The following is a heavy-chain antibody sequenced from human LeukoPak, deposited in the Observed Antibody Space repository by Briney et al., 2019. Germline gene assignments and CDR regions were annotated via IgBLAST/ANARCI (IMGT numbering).Heavy chain of an antibody. CDR1: GFSLSTSGMR. Sequence: SGPTLVNPTQTLTLTCTLSGFSLSTSGMRVSWIRQPPGKALGWLARLDWADDKFYITSLKTRLNISKDTSKNQVVLTITNMDPVDTATYYCARTLPFYGSGSQPFDYWGQGTLVTVSS. J-gene: IGHJ4*02. V-gene: IGHV2-70*04. CDR3: ARTLPFYGSGSQPFDY. D-gene: IGHD3-10*01. CDR2: LDWADDK.